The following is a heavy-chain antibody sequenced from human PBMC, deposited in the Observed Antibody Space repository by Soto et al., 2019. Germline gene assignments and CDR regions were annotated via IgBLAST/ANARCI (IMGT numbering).Heavy chain of an antibody. CDR1: LFTFDDYA. CDR3: AKRINTNYYDSSGFPGAFDI. Sequence: GWSLRLSCTSSLFTFDDYAMHLVLHSPFKCLEFFSGISWNSGSIGYADSVKGRFTISRDNAKNSLYLQMNSLRAEDTALYYCAKRINTNYYDSSGFPGAFDIWGQGTMVTVSS. CDR2: ISWNSGSI. J-gene: IGHJ3*02. D-gene: IGHD3-22*01. V-gene: IGHV3-9*01.